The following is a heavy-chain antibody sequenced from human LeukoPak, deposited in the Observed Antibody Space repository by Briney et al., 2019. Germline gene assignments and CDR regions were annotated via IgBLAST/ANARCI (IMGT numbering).Heavy chain of an antibody. CDR2: ISGGSDST. V-gene: IGHV3-23*01. CDR3: AKATTSYLPLYYFDY. D-gene: IGHD1-1*01. CDR1: SNYA. Sequence: GRSTSLSCAAFSNYAMGWVRQAPGKGLEWVSVISGGSDSTLYADSVKGRFTVSRDNSKNTLYLQMISLRAEDTAVYYCAKATTSYLPLYYFDYWGQGTLVTVSS. J-gene: IGHJ4*02.